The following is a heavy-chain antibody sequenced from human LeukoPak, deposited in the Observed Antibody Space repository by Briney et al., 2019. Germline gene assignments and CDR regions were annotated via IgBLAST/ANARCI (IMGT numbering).Heavy chain of an antibody. CDR2: INQDGREK. D-gene: IGHD2-15*01. V-gene: IGHV3-7*04. Sequence: GGSLRLSCAASGFTFSSYWMSWVRQAPGKGLEWVANINQDGREKYYVDSVKGRFTISRDNAKNSLYLQMNSLRAEDKAVYFCARGDKFSGDYWGQGTLVTVSS. J-gene: IGHJ4*02. CDR3: ARGDKFSGDY. CDR1: GFTFSSYW.